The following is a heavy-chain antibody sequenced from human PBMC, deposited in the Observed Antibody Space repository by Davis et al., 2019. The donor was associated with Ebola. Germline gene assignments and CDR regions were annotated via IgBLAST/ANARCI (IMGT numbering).Heavy chain of an antibody. CDR1: VGTFSSYA. CDR3: AREIPVYSSPDY. Sequence: SVKVSCKASVGTFSSYATSRARQAPGQGLEWMGGIIPIFGTANYAQKFQGRVTITADTSTSTAYMELRSLRSDDTAVYYCAREIPVYSSPDYWGQGTLVTVSS. J-gene: IGHJ4*02. CDR2: IIPIFGTA. V-gene: IGHV1-69*06. D-gene: IGHD6-13*01.